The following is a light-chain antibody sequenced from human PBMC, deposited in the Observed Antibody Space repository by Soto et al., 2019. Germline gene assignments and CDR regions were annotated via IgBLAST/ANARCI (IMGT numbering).Light chain of an antibody. V-gene: IGKV1-39*01. CDR3: QQRNSAPRT. J-gene: IGKJ4*01. Sequence: DIQMTQSPSSLSASVGDRVTITCRASQSISSYVNWYQQKPGKAPNLLIYDASNLQSGVPSRFSGSGSGTDFTLTINSLQPEDFATYYCQQRNSAPRTFGGGTKVEIK. CDR2: DAS. CDR1: QSISSY.